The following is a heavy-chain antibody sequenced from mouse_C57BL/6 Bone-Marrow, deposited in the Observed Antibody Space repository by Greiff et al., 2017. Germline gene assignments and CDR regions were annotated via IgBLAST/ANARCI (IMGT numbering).Heavy chain of an antibody. Sequence: QVQLQQSGAELVKPGASVKISCKASGYAFSSYWMNWVKQRPGKGLEWIGQIYPGDGDTNYNGKFKGKATLTADKSSSTAYMQLSSLTSEDSAVYFCARGSMMVTKCAYWGQGTLVTVSA. CDR1: GYAFSSYW. CDR2: IYPGDGDT. CDR3: ARGSMMVTKCAY. D-gene: IGHD2-3*01. V-gene: IGHV1-80*01. J-gene: IGHJ3*01.